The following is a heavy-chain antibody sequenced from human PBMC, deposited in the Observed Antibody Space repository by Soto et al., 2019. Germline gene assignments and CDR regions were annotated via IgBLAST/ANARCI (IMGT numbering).Heavy chain of an antibody. Sequence: ASVKVSCKASGYTIASYDINWVRQATGQGLEWMGWMNPNSGNTGYAQKFQGRVTMTGDTSISTAFMELSSLRSEDTAVYYCARATRVAALIAPQEGRSRFWSGYPQDPYHYYMDVWGKGTTVTVSS. J-gene: IGHJ6*03. CDR2: MNPNSGNT. CDR3: ARATRVAALIAPQEGRSRFWSGYPQDPYHYYMDV. D-gene: IGHD3-3*01. CDR1: GYTIASYD. V-gene: IGHV1-8*01.